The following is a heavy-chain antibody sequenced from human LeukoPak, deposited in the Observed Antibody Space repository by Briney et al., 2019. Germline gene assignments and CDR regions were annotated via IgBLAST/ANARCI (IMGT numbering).Heavy chain of an antibody. CDR1: GFTFSSYA. J-gene: IGHJ4*02. V-gene: IGHV3-23*01. CDR3: ARELALDSSGYYGDY. D-gene: IGHD3-22*01. CDR2: ISGSGGST. Sequence: GGSLRLSCAASGFTFSSYAMSWVRQAPGKGLEWVSAISGSGGSTYYADSVKGRFTISRDNSKNSLYLQMNSLRAEDTAVYYCARELALDSSGYYGDYWGQGTLVTVSS.